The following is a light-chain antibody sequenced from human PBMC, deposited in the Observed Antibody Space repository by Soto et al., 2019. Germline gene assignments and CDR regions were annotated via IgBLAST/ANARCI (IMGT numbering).Light chain of an antibody. CDR3: QQYHNWPA. J-gene: IGKJ1*01. CDR2: GAA. CDR1: HSVFSS. Sequence: VLTQSRGTLSLSPGERATLSCSASHSVFSSLAWYPQNPGQAPRLLIYGAATRATGIPDRFSGSGSGTEFTLTISSLQSEDFAIYYCQQYHNWPAFGQGTKVDIK. V-gene: IGKV3-15*01.